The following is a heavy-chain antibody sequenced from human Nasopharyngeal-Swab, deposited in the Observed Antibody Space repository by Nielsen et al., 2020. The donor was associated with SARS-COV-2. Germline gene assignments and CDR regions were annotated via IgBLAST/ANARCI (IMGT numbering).Heavy chain of an antibody. CDR1: GFTVSSNY. V-gene: IGHV3-53*01. Sequence: GESLKISCAASGFTVSSNYMSWVRQAPGKGLEWVSVIYSGGSTYYADSVKGRFTISRDNSKNTLDLQMNSLRAEDTAVYYCARDNDYGDNSGYWGQGTLVTVSS. D-gene: IGHD4-17*01. CDR3: ARDNDYGDNSGY. CDR2: IYSGGST. J-gene: IGHJ4*02.